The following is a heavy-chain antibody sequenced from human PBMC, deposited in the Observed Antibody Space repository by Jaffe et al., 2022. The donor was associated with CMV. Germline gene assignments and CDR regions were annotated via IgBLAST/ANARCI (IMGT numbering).Heavy chain of an antibody. V-gene: IGHV4-61*01. J-gene: IGHJ4*02. CDR3: ARVEGPSSGYSYGVIDY. CDR2: IYYSGST. Sequence: QVQLQESGPGLVKPSETLSLTCTVSGGSVSSGSYYWSWIRQPPGKGLEWIGYIYYSGSTNYNPSLKSRVTISVDTSKNQFSLKLSSVTAADTAVYYCARVEGPSSGYSYGVIDYWGQGTLVTVSS. D-gene: IGHD5-18*01. CDR1: GGSVSSGSYY.